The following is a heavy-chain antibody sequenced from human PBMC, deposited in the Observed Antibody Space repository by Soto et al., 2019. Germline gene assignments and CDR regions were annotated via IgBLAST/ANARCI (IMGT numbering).Heavy chain of an antibody. CDR1: GFIFSAYS. CDR3: AKCNGDPWPEYFFDY. Sequence: EVQLLESGGGLVQPGGSLRLSCTASGFIFSAYSMSWVRQAPGKGVEWVSGMSGLGGSTYYADSVKGRFTISRDNSKNALYLQMHSLRAVDTAVFYGAKCNGDPWPEYFFDYWRQGTLLP. D-gene: IGHD2-8*01. V-gene: IGHV3-23*01. J-gene: IGHJ4*02. CDR2: MSGLGGST.